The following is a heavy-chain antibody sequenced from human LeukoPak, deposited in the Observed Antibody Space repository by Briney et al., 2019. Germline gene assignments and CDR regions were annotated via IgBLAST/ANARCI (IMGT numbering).Heavy chain of an antibody. Sequence: GASVKVSCKASGYTFTSYHMHWVRQAPGQGLEWMGIINPSGGTTNYAQKFRGRVTMTRDMSTSTVYMELSSLRSEDTAVYYCARSMLQRPYYYYYYMDVWGKGTTVTVSS. V-gene: IGHV1-46*01. CDR3: ARSMLQRPYYYYYYMDV. J-gene: IGHJ6*03. CDR2: INPSGGTT. D-gene: IGHD5-24*01. CDR1: GYTFTSYH.